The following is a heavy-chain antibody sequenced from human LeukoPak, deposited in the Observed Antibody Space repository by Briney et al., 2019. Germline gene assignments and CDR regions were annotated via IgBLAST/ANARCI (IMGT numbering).Heavy chain of an antibody. D-gene: IGHD2-2*02. CDR3: ARTCSSSSCYMVH. Sequence: ASVKVSCKASGYTFANFGITWVRQAPGQGLEWMGWISVYNGNTNYAQNLQGRGPLTTDTSTSTAYMELRSLRSDDTALYYCARTCSSSSCYMVHWGQGTLVTVSS. CDR2: ISVYNGNT. CDR1: GYTFANFG. J-gene: IGHJ4*02. V-gene: IGHV1-18*01.